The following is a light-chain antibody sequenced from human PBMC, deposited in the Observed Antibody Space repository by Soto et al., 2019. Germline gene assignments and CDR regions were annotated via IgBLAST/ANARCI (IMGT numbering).Light chain of an antibody. Sequence: MPLIESPSPPSDRVWSNFSIPCRASQTISSWLAWYQQKPGKAPKLLIYATSSLESGVPSRFSGSGSGTDYTLTISSLQPEDFATYYCQQSESAVSFGGVAMVAIK. CDR3: QQSESAVS. V-gene: IGKV1-39*01. CDR2: ATS. CDR1: QTISSW. J-gene: IGKJ4*01.